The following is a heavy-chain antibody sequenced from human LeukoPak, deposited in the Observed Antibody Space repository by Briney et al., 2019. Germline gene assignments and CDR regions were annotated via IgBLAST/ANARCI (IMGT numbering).Heavy chain of an antibody. V-gene: IGHV3-64D*09. CDR1: GFTFSSYA. J-gene: IGHJ4*02. Sequence: GGSLRLSCSASGFTFSSYAMHWVRPAPGKGLEDVSAISSNGGSTYYADSVKGRFTISRDNSKNTLYLQMSSLRAEDTAVYYCVKVYGSGSSFGRHFDYWGQGTLVTVSS. CDR2: ISSNGGST. CDR3: VKVYGSGSSFGRHFDY. D-gene: IGHD3-10*01.